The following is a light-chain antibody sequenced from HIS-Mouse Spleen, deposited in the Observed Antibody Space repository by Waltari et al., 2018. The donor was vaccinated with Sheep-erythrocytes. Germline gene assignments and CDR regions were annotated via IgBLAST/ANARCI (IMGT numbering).Light chain of an antibody. CDR3: QAWDSSTAWV. V-gene: IGLV3-1*01. J-gene: IGLJ3*02. Sequence: SYELTQPPSVSVSPGQTASITCSGDKLGEKYACWYQQKPGQSPVLVIYQDSKRPSGIPERFSGSNSGNTATLTISGTHAMDEADYYCQAWDSSTAWVFGGGTKLTVL. CDR2: QDS. CDR1: KLGEKY.